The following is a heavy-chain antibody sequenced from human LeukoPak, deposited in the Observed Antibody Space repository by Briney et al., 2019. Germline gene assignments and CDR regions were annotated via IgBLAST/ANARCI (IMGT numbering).Heavy chain of an antibody. J-gene: IGHJ4*02. D-gene: IGHD3-22*01. V-gene: IGHV1-69*05. CDR1: GGTFSSYA. CDR3: ARDPAYYYDSSGYLNPDY. Sequence: ASVKVSCKASGGTFSSYAISWVRQAPGQGLEWMGRIIPIFGTANYAQKFQGRVTITTDESTSTAYMELSSLRAEDTAVYYCARDPAYYYDSSGYLNPDYWGQGTLVTVSS. CDR2: IIPIFGTA.